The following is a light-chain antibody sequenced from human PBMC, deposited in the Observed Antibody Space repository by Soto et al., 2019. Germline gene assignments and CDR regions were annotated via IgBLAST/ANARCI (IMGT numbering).Light chain of an antibody. V-gene: IGKV3-20*01. CDR2: GAS. CDR1: QSVSSSY. J-gene: IGKJ3*01. CDR3: QMYGSSPPA. Sequence: IVLTQSPGTLSLSPGERATLSCRGSQSVSSSYLAWYQQKPGQAPRLLMFGASSRANGIPDRFSGSGSGTDFTLTISRLEPEDFAVYYCQMYGSSPPAFGPGTKVDIK.